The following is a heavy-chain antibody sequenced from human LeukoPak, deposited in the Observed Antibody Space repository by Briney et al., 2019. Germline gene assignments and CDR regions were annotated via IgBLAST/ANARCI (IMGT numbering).Heavy chain of an antibody. CDR1: GYTFTSFD. D-gene: IGHD6-19*01. V-gene: IGHV1-8*01. Sequence: ASVKVSCKASGYTFTSFDINWVPQATGQGLEWMGWMNSNSGNTGCGQSFEGGITMTRDIPRRTAYMELNNLTSEDTAIYYCTRGYSGRRDNWGQGTLVTVSA. J-gene: IGHJ4*02. CDR3: TRGYSGRRDN. CDR2: MNSNSGNT.